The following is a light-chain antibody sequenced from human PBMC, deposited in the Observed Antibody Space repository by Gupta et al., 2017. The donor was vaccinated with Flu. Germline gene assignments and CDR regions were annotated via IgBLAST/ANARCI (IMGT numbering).Light chain of an antibody. J-gene: IGLJ2*01. V-gene: IGLV3-21*02. Sequence: SYVLTQPPSVSVAPGQTARITCWGNNIGSKSVHWYQQKPGQAPVLVVYDDSDRPSGIPERFSGSNSGNTATLTISRVEAGDEADYHCQVWDSGRDHPGVFGGGTKLTVL. CDR2: DDS. CDR3: QVWDSGRDHPGV. CDR1: NIGSKS.